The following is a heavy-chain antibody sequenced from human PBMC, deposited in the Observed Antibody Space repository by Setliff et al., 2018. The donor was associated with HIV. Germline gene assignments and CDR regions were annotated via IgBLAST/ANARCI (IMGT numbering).Heavy chain of an antibody. D-gene: IGHD1-7*01. CDR2: IYAGGST. V-gene: IGHV3-53*01. J-gene: IGHJ6*02. CDR1: GFVFTDHS. Sequence: GGSLRLSCAASGFVFTDHSLHWVRQAPGEGLEWVSVIYAGGSTYYADSVKGRFTISRDNSKNMLYLQMDSLRAEDTAVYYCARGRNRNYVVYGMDVWGQGTTVTVSS. CDR3: ARGRNRNYVVYGMDV.